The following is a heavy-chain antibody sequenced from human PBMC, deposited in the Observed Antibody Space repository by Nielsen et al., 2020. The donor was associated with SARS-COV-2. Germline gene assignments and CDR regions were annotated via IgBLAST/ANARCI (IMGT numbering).Heavy chain of an antibody. Sequence: SLKISCAASGFTFDDYAMHWVRQAPGKGLEWVSGISWNSGSIGYADSVKGRFTISRDNAKNSLYLQMNSLRDEDTAVYYCARDYSSGWLPWFDPWGQGTLVTVSS. CDR1: GFTFDDYA. D-gene: IGHD6-19*01. V-gene: IGHV3-9*01. CDR2: ISWNSGSI. CDR3: ARDYSSGWLPWFDP. J-gene: IGHJ5*02.